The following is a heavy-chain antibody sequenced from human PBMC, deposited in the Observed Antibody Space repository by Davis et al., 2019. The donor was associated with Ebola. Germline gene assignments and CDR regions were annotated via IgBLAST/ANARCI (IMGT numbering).Heavy chain of an antibody. J-gene: IGHJ3*02. CDR1: GFTFSSYS. V-gene: IGHV3-21*04. CDR3: AFSRYCSGGSCYSDAFDI. Sequence: GGSLRLSCAASGFTFSSYSMNWVRQAPGKGLEWVSSISSSSSYIYYADSVKGRFTISRDNAKNSLYLQMNSLRTEDTALYYCAFSRYCSGGSCYSDAFDIWGQGTMVTVSS. CDR2: ISSSSSYI. D-gene: IGHD2-15*01.